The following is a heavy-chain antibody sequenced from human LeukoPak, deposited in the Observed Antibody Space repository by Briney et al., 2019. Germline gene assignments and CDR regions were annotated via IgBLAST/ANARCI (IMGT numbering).Heavy chain of an antibody. CDR2: MNPNSGNT. V-gene: IGHV1-8*03. CDR3: ARGASRSFDY. Sequence: ASVKVSFKASGYTFSVYYMHWVRQASGQGGEWMGWMNPNSGNTGFAQNFQGRVTITRDTTISTAYMELSSLRSEDTAVYFCARGASRSFDYWGQGTLVTVSS. CDR1: GYTFSVYY. J-gene: IGHJ4*02.